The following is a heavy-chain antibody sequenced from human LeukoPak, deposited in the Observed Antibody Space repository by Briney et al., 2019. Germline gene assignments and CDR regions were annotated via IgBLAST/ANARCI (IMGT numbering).Heavy chain of an antibody. CDR3: ARRRIVGSTDDAFDI. CDR1: GFTFSSYA. D-gene: IGHD1-26*01. V-gene: IGHV3-30-3*01. Sequence: GGSLRLSRAASGFTFSSYAMHWVRQAPGKGLDWAAVISPDGNTQYYADSVKGRFTISRDNPNNTLYLQMNSLRADDTAIYYCARRRIVGSTDDAFDIWGQGTMVTLSS. CDR2: ISPDGNTQ. J-gene: IGHJ3*02.